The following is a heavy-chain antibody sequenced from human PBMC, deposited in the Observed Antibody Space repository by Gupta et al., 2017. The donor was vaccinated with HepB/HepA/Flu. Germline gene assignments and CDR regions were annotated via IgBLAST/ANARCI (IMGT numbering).Heavy chain of an antibody. CDR2: MKRDGSVD. V-gene: IGHV3-7*01. D-gene: IGHD3-22*01. CDR3: GRDLTPFVRCGSYYDVLDI. CDR1: GFTFSPYW. Sequence: LVESGGDLVQPGGSLRLSCAASGFTFSPYWMTWVRQAPGKGLAWVANMKRDGSVDYYLDFVKGRFTISRDNAKNSLYLQMNSLRDDDTAVYYCGRDLTPFVRCGSYYDVLDIWGQGTVVTVSA. J-gene: IGHJ3*02.